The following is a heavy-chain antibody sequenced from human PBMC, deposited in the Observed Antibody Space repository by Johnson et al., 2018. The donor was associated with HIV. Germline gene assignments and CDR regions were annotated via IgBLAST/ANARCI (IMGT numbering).Heavy chain of an antibody. V-gene: IGHV3-30-3*01. CDR1: GFTFSSYA. J-gene: IGHJ3*02. CDR2: ISYDGSNK. CDR3: ANGGLQFLEWLPHDAFEI. Sequence: QVQLVESGGGVVQPGGSLRLSCAVSGFTFSSYAMHWVRQAPGEGLEWVAVISYDGSNKYNADPVKGRFTISRDNSKNTLYLQMNSLRAEDTAVYYCANGGLQFLEWLPHDAFEIWGQGTMVTVSS. D-gene: IGHD3-3*01.